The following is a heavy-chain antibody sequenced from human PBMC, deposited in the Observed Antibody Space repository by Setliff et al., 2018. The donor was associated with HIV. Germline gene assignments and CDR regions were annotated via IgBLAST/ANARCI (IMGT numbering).Heavy chain of an antibody. V-gene: IGHV1-18*04. CDR3: ARWVPYCTSTDCHRWLYYYMDV. J-gene: IGHJ6*03. CDR2: ISTYNGNA. D-gene: IGHD2-2*01. CDR1: GYTFTGYY. Sequence: ASVKVSCKASGYTFTGYYMHWVRQAPGQGLEWMGWISTYNGNANYAQKFQGRVTMTTHTSTTTAHMELRSLRSDDTAVYYCARWVPYCTSTDCHRWLYYYMDVWGKGTTVTVSS.